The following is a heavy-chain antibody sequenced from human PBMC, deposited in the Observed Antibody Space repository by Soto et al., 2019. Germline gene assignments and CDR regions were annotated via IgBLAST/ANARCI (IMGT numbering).Heavy chain of an antibody. CDR2: ISYDGSNK. J-gene: IGHJ5*02. CDR3: AGVDKAMEYNWFDP. V-gene: IGHV3-30-3*01. D-gene: IGHD5-18*01. Sequence: GGSLRLSCAASGFTFSSYAMHWVRQAPGKGLEWVAVISYDGSNKYYADSVKGRFTISRDNSKNTLYLQMNSLRAEDTAVYYCAGVDKAMEYNWFDPWGQGTLVTVSS. CDR1: GFTFSSYA.